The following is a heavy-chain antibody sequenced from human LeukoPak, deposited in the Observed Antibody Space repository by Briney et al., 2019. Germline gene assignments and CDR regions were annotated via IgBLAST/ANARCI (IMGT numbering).Heavy chain of an antibody. V-gene: IGHV1-46*01. CDR2: INPSGGST. D-gene: IGHD3-3*01. J-gene: IGHJ4*02. CDR1: GYTFTSYY. CDR3: ARRRECDY. Sequence: ASVTVACKASGYTFTSYYMHWVRQAPGQGLEWMGIINPSGGSTSYAQKFQGRVTMTRDMSTSTVHMELSSLRSEDTAVFYCARRRECDYWGQGTLVTVSS.